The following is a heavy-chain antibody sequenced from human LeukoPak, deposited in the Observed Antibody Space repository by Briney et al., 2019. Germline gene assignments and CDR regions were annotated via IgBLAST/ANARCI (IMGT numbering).Heavy chain of an antibody. D-gene: IGHD3-10*01. J-gene: IGHJ4*02. CDR1: RYIFTNYG. Sequence: ASVKVSCKASRYIFTNYGISWVRQAPGQGLEWMGWISAYNDNTNYAQKVQGRLTMTADTSTSTAYMELKSLRSDDTAVYYCARGLGSGSYYAYWGQGTLVTVSS. CDR3: ARGLGSGSYYAY. V-gene: IGHV1-18*01. CDR2: ISAYNDNT.